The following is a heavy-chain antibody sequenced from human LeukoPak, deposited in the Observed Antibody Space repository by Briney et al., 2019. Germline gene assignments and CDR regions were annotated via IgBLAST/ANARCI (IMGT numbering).Heavy chain of an antibody. V-gene: IGHV3-48*03. CDR1: GFTFSNFE. CDR3: ARDSGHSSGWSRHSYYYIDV. Sequence: GGSLRLSCAASGFTFSNFEMNWVRQAPGKGLEWVSYITGSGSTIYSESVKGRFTISRDNAKNSLYLQMNTLRAEDTAVYYCARDSGHSSGWSRHSYYYIDVWGRGTTVTVSS. D-gene: IGHD6-19*01. CDR2: ITGSGSTI. J-gene: IGHJ6*03.